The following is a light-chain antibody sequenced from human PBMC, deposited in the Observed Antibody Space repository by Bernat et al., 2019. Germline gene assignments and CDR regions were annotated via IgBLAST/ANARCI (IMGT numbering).Light chain of an antibody. J-gene: IGLJ3*02. CDR3: SSYTSSSTRV. V-gene: IGLV2-14*03. Sequence: QSALTQPASVSGSPGQSITISCTGTSSDVGGYNYVPWYQQHPGKAPTLMIYDVSNRPSGISNRFSGSKSGNTASLTISGLRAEDEADYCCSSYTSSSTRVVGGGTKLAVL. CDR1: SSDVGGYNY. CDR2: DVS.